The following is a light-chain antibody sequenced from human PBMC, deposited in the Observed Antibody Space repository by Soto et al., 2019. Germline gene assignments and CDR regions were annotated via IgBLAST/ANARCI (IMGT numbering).Light chain of an antibody. Sequence: QSVLTQPPSASGSLGQSVTISCTGTYSDVGAYNYVSWYHQHPGKAPKLIIYEVNKRPSGVPDRFSGSKSGNTASLTVSGLQGEDEADYYCRSHAGTNMIFGGGTKLTVL. CDR3: RSHAGTNMI. CDR1: YSDVGAYNY. J-gene: IGLJ2*01. V-gene: IGLV2-8*01. CDR2: EVN.